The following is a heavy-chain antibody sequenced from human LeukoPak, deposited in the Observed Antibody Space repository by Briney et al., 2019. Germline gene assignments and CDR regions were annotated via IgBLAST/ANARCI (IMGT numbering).Heavy chain of an antibody. J-gene: IGHJ4*02. V-gene: IGHV3-53*01. Sequence: LGGSLRLSCAASGFTVTSNYMSWVRQAPGKGLEWVSVIYSADSAYYADSVKGRFTISRDISKNTLYLQMNSLRAEDTAMYYCARGRPPVDYWGQGTLVTVSS. CDR2: IYSADSA. CDR1: GFTVTSNY. CDR3: ARGRPPVDY. D-gene: IGHD3-10*01.